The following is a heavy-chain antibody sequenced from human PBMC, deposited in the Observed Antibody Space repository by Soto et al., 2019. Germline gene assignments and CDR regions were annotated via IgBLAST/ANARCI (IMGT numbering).Heavy chain of an antibody. CDR2: ASPLSATT. CDR3: ALGGTAEADF. CDR1: GYTFTGYG. V-gene: IGHV1-18*01. Sequence: QAQLVQSGAEVTEPGASVKVSCKASGYTFTGYGITWVRQAPGQGLEWMGWASPLSATTNYAPKFQGRVTMTTDTSTNMAYMELRSLRSDDTAVYYCALGGTAEADFWGQGTLVTVSS. J-gene: IGHJ4*02. D-gene: IGHD2-21*02.